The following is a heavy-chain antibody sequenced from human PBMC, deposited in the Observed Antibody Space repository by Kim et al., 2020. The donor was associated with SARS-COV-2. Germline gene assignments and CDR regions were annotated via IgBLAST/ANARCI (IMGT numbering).Heavy chain of an antibody. CDR2: INHSGST. Sequence: SETLSLTCAVYGGSFSGYYWSWIRQPPGKGLEWIGEINHSGSTNYNPSLKSRVTISVDTSKNQFSLKLSSVTAADTAVYYFARGLIDIVVVPAAHQYYYYMDVWGKGTTVTVSS. D-gene: IGHD2-2*01. J-gene: IGHJ6*03. CDR1: GGSFSGYY. CDR3: ARGLIDIVVVPAAHQYYYYMDV. V-gene: IGHV4-34*01.